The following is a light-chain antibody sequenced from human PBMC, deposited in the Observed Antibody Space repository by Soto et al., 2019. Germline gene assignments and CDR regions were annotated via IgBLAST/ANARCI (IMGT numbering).Light chain of an antibody. J-gene: IGKJ1*01. CDR2: KAS. CDR3: QQYKSYSEWT. Sequence: DIQMTQSPSTLSASVGDRVTITCRASQSISSWLAWYQQKPGKAPKVLIYKASSLESGVPSRFSGRGSRTEFTLTISSLQPDDFATYYCQQYKSYSEWTFGQGTKVEIK. CDR1: QSISSW. V-gene: IGKV1-5*03.